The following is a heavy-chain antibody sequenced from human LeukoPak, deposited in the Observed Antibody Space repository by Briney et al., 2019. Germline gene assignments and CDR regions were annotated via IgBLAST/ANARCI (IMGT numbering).Heavy chain of an antibody. Sequence: GGSLRLSCAASGFTFDDYAMHWVRHAPGKSLECVSHIGGDCGRTYYVDSVKGRFTISRDNIRNSLYLQMSSLRIEDTALYYCAKDSPISDRGLDVWGQGTTVTVSS. V-gene: IGHV3-43*02. CDR1: GFTFDDYA. J-gene: IGHJ6*02. CDR2: IGGDCGRT. CDR3: AKDSPISDRGLDV. D-gene: IGHD5/OR15-5a*01.